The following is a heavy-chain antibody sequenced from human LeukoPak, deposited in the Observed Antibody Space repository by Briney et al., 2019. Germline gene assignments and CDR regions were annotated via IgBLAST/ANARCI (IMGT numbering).Heavy chain of an antibody. D-gene: IGHD3-3*02. V-gene: IGHV3-48*03. Sequence: GGSLRLSCAVSGFTISNYEMNWARQAPGKGLEWVSYISYSGSPIYYADSVKGRFTIPRDNAKNSVFLQMNSLRAEDTAVYYCARGGPSRPLAHWGQGTLVTVSS. CDR3: ARGGPSRPLAH. CDR2: ISYSGSPI. J-gene: IGHJ4*02. CDR1: GFTISNYE.